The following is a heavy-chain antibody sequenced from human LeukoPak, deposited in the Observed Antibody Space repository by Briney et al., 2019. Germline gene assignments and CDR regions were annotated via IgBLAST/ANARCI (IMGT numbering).Heavy chain of an antibody. V-gene: IGHV4-38-2*02. CDR2: IYHSGST. D-gene: IGHD3-22*01. J-gene: IGHJ6*03. CDR1: GYSISSGYY. Sequence: PSETLSLTCTVSGYSISSGYYWGWIRQPPGKGLEWIGSIYHSGSTYYNPSLKSRVTISVDTSKNQFSLKLSSVTAADTAVCYCAGSTMIVAIYYYYMDVWGKGTTVTVSS. CDR3: AGSTMIVAIYYYYMDV.